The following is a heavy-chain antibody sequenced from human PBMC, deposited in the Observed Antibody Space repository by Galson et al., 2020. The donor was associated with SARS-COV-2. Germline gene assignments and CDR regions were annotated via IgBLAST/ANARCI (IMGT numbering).Heavy chain of an antibody. CDR3: ARRAITIVGGDYGMDV. CDR2: IYYSGST. Sequence: ETSETLSLTCTVYGGSISSYYWSWIRQPPGKGLEWIGYIYYSGSTNYNPSLKSRVTISVDTSKNQFSLKLSSVTAADTAVYYCARRAITIVGGDYGMDVWGQGTTVTVSS. J-gene: IGHJ6*02. CDR1: GGSISSYY. V-gene: IGHV4-59*08. D-gene: IGHD3-16*01.